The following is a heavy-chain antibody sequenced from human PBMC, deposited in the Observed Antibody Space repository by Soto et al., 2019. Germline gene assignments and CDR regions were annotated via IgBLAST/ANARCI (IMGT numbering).Heavy chain of an antibody. V-gene: IGHV3-7*03. CDR1: GFTFSSYW. D-gene: IGHD3-22*01. J-gene: IGHJ3*01. CDR2: IKQDGSEK. Sequence: VGSLRLSCAASGFTFSSYWMSWVRQAPGKGLEWVANIKQDGSEKYYADYVKGRFTISRDNSKNTLYLQMDSLRAEDTAVYFCARGLKIRHDAFDLWGPGTVVTVSS. CDR3: ARGLKIRHDAFDL.